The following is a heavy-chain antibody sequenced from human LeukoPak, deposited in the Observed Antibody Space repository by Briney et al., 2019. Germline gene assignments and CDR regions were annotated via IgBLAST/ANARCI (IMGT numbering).Heavy chain of an antibody. CDR1: GGSISSTSYY. Sequence: SETLSLTCTVSGGSISSTSYYWGWVRQPPGKGLEWIGSIYYSGSTYYNPSLKSRVTISVDTSKNQFSLKLSSVTAADTAVYYCARFGSSLWYFDLWGRGTLVTVSS. CDR2: IYYSGST. D-gene: IGHD3-10*01. J-gene: IGHJ2*01. CDR3: ARFGSSLWYFDL. V-gene: IGHV4-39*07.